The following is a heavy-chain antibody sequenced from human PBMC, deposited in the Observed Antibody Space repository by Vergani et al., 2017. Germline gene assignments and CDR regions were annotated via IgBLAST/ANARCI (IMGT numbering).Heavy chain of an antibody. D-gene: IGHD3-10*01. Sequence: QVQLVESGGGLVKPGGSLRLSCAASGFTFSDYYMSWIRQAPGKGLEWVSYISSSGSTIYYADSVKGRFTISRDNAKNSLYLQMNSLRAEDTAVYYCARGDYYGSGSYSYYYYYYMDVWGKGTTVTVSS. CDR2: ISSSGSTI. CDR1: GFTFSDYY. CDR3: ARGDYYGSGSYSYYYYYYMDV. J-gene: IGHJ6*03. V-gene: IGHV3-11*01.